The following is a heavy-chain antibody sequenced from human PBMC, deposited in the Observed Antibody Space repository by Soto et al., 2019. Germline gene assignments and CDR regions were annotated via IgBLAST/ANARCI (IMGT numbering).Heavy chain of an antibody. J-gene: IGHJ4*02. CDR2: IYPGDSDT. CDR3: ARASWTFVYPYYPDY. D-gene: IGHD2-2*01. Sequence: GESLKISCKGSGYSFTTYWIAWVRQMPGKGLEWMGIIYPGDSDTRYSPSFQGQVTISADRSISTAYLQWSSLKASDNAMYYCARASWTFVYPYYPDYWGQGTQVTVSS. V-gene: IGHV5-51*01. CDR1: GYSFTTYW.